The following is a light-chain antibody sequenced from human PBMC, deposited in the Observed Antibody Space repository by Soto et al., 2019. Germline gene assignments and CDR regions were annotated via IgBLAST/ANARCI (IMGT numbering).Light chain of an antibody. V-gene: IGKV1-5*03. CDR3: QHYNSYSEA. J-gene: IGKJ1*01. CDR2: KAS. Sequence: DIQMTQSPSTLSGSVGDRVTITCRASQTISSWLAWYQQKPGKAPKLLIYKASTLKSRVPSRFSGSGSGTEFTLTISSVQPDDFATYYCQHYNSYSEAFGQGTKVDIK. CDR1: QTISSW.